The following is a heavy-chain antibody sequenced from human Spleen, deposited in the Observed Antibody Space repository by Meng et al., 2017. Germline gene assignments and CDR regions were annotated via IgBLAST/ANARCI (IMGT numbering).Heavy chain of an antibody. D-gene: IGHD1-26*01. CDR3: ARGGGYGSS. Sequence: GESLKISCAASGFTFSDYYMSWIRQAPGKGLEWVSYISSSGSTIYYADSVKGRFTISRDNAKNSVFLQMNTLRADDTAVYYCARGGGYGSSWGQGTLVTVSS. CDR2: ISSSGSTI. J-gene: IGHJ4*02. CDR1: GFTFSDYY. V-gene: IGHV3-11*04.